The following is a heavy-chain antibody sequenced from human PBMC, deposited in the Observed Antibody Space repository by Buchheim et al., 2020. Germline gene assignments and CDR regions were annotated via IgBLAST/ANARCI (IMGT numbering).Heavy chain of an antibody. D-gene: IGHD6-13*01. CDR3: ARWGHSSSWYLAHY. J-gene: IGHJ4*02. Sequence: QLQLQESGPGLVKPSETLSLTCTVSGGSISSSSYYRGWIRQPPGKGLEWIGSIYYSGSTYYNPSLKSRVTISVDTSKNQFSLKLSSVTAADTAVYYCARWGHSSSWYLAHYWGQGTL. V-gene: IGHV4-39*01. CDR2: IYYSGST. CDR1: GGSISSSSYY.